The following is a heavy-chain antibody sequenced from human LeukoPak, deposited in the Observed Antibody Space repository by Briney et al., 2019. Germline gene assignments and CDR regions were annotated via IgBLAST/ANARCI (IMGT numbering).Heavy chain of an antibody. CDR1: GFTSSSYG. D-gene: IGHD5-12*01. V-gene: IGHV3-30*02. CDR3: AREGGMATRYFDY. J-gene: IGHJ4*02. Sequence: GGSLRLSCAASGFTSSSYGMHWVRQAPGKGLEWVAFIRYDGSNKYYADSVKGRFTISRDNSKNTLYLQMNSLRAEDMAVYYCAREGGMATRYFDYWGQGTLVTVSS. CDR2: IRYDGSNK.